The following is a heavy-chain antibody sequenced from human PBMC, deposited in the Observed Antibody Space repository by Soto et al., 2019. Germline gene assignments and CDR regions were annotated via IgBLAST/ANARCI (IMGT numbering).Heavy chain of an antibody. CDR2: IRSKANSYAT. V-gene: IGHV3-73*01. CDR3: TRDNWDDAFDI. Sequence: QLGGSLRLSCAASGFTFSGSAMHWVRQASGKGLEWVGRIRSKANSYATAYAASVKGRFTISRDDSKNTAYLQMNSLKTEDTAVYYCTRDNWDDAFDIWGQGTMVTVSS. J-gene: IGHJ3*02. D-gene: IGHD1-20*01. CDR1: GFTFSGSA.